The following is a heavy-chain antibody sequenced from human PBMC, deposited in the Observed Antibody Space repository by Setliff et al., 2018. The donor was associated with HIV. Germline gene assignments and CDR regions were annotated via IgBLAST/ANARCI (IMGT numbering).Heavy chain of an antibody. D-gene: IGHD6-13*01. CDR2: ISWNSGSI. J-gene: IGHJ4*02. Sequence: SLKISCAGSGFAFSSYAIHWVRKAPGKGLEWVSGISWNSGSIGYADSVKGRFTLSRDNAKNSLYLQVNSLRDDDTALYYCAKGFSSSWLYYFDYWGQGTLVTVSS. CDR3: AKGFSSSWLYYFDY. V-gene: IGHV3-9*01. CDR1: GFAFSSYA.